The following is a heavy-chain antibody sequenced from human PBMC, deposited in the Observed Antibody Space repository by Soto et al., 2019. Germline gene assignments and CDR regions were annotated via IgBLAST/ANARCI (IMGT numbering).Heavy chain of an antibody. Sequence: SETLSLTCTVSGGSISSYYWSWIRQPPGKGLEWIGYIYYSGSTNYNPSLKSRVTISVDTSKNQFSLKLSSVTAADTAVYYCARAGFYDILTGYYYYYMDVWGKGTTVTVSS. J-gene: IGHJ6*03. CDR1: GGSISSYY. D-gene: IGHD3-9*01. CDR3: ARAGFYDILTGYYYYYMDV. V-gene: IGHV4-59*01. CDR2: IYYSGST.